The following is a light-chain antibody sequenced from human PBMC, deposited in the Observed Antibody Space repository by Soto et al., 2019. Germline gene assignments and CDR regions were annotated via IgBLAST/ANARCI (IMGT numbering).Light chain of an antibody. CDR1: QSVRSSY. CDR2: GAS. CDR3: QQNGSSPPT. V-gene: IGKV3-20*01. Sequence: EIVLTQSPGTLSLSPGERATLSCRASQSVRSSYLAWYQQKPRQAPRLLIYGASSRATGIPDRFSGSGSGTDFTLTISRLEPEDFALYYCQQNGSSPPTFGQGTKVDIK. J-gene: IGKJ1*01.